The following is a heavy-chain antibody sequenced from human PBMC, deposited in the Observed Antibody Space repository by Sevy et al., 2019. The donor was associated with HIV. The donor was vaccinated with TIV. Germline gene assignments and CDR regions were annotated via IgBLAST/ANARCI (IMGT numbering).Heavy chain of an antibody. D-gene: IGHD5-18*01. V-gene: IGHV1-2*02. Sequence: ASVKVSCKASGYTFTGQYIHWVRQAPGQGLEWMGWINPNSGDTNYAQGFQGRVTMTRDTSISTAYMELSGLKSDDTAVYYCSGDLRLRGYSYGCFDYWGQGTLVTVSS. CDR3: SGDLRLRGYSYGCFDY. CDR2: INPNSGDT. CDR1: GYTFTGQY. J-gene: IGHJ4*02.